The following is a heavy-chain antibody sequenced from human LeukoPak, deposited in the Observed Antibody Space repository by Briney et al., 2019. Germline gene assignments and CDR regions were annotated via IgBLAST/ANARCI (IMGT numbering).Heavy chain of an antibody. Sequence: SGGSLRLSCTASGLTFDDHGMSWVRQAPGKGLEWVSNIQWTGPNTGYIESTKSLFTISRDNVKNSLYLQMSSLRVEDTAFYYCARDVSWGTSYFDYWGQGILVTVSS. CDR1: GLTFDDHG. J-gene: IGHJ4*02. V-gene: IGHV3-20*04. CDR3: ARDVSWGTSYFDY. CDR2: IQWTGPNT. D-gene: IGHD1-1*01.